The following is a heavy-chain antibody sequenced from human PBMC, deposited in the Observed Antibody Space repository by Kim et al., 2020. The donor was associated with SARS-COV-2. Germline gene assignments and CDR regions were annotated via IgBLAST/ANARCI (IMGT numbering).Heavy chain of an antibody. J-gene: IGHJ4*02. V-gene: IGHV3-72*01. Sequence: STKGRVSLSRDDTKHSLYLQMNSLKNEDTAVYYCAREDIGTYECWGQGTLVTVS. D-gene: IGHD1-26*01. CDR3: AREDIGTYEC.